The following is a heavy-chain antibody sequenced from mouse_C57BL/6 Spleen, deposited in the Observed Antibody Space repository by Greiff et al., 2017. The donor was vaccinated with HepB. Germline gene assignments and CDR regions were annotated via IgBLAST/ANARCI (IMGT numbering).Heavy chain of an antibody. CDR1: GYTFTSYW. J-gene: IGHJ1*03. CDR3: AREGGSSYDWYFDV. D-gene: IGHD1-1*01. Sequence: QVQLQQPGTELVKPGASVKLSCKASGYTFTSYWMHWVKQRPGQGLEWIGNINTSNGGTNYNEKFKSKATLTVDKSSSTAYMQLSSLTSEDSAVYYCAREGGSSYDWYFDVWGTGTTVTVSS. CDR2: INTSNGGT. V-gene: IGHV1-53*01.